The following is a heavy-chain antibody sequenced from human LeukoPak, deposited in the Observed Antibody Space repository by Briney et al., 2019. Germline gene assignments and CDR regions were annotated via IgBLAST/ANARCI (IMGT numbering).Heavy chain of an antibody. V-gene: IGHV3-23*01. Sequence: GGSLRLSCAASGFTFSGYAMSWVRQAPGKGLEWVSAIIGSGGSTYYAASVKGRFTISRDNSKNMLYLQMNSLRAEDTAVYYCAKGADYDSSGSYPAFDYWGQGTLVTVSS. CDR3: AKGADYDSSGSYPAFDY. CDR1: GFTFSGYA. D-gene: IGHD3-22*01. J-gene: IGHJ4*02. CDR2: IIGSGGST.